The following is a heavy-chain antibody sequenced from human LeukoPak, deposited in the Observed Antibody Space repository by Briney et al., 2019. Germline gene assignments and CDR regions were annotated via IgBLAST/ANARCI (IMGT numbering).Heavy chain of an antibody. CDR3: ARVAGSCSSTSCYTGWFDP. CDR2: IISSSSYI. D-gene: IGHD2-2*02. J-gene: IGHJ5*02. Sequence: GGSLRLSCAASGFTFSSYSMNWVRQAPGKGLEWVSSIISSSSYIYYADSVKGRFTISRDNAKNSLYLQMNSLRAEDAAVYYCARVAGSCSSTSCYTGWFDPWGQGTLVTVSS. V-gene: IGHV3-21*01. CDR1: GFTFSSYS.